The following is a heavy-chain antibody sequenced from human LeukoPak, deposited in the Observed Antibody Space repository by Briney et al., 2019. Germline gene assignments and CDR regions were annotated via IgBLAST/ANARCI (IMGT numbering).Heavy chain of an antibody. V-gene: IGHV3-23*01. D-gene: IGHD3/OR15-3a*01. CDR3: AKVATWTYFDS. Sequence: GGSLRLSCAASGFTFSSSAMSWVRQAPGKGLGWVSVMDGSGKTTYYADSVKGRFTISRDNSKNTLYLQLTSLRVEDTAVYYCAKVATWTYFDSWGQGSLVTVSS. J-gene: IGHJ4*02. CDR1: GFTFSSSA. CDR2: MDGSGKTT.